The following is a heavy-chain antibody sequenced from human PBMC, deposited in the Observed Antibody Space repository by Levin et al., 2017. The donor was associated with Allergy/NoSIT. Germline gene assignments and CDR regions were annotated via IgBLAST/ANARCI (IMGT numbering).Heavy chain of an antibody. CDR2: ISSSGSTI. V-gene: IGHV3-11*01. Sequence: GGSLRLSCAASGFTFSDYYMSWIRQAPGKGLEWVSYISSSGSTIYYADSVKGRFTISRDNAKNSLYLQMNSLRAEDTAMYYCARFDGITGTTGNYYGMDVWGQGTTVTVSS. D-gene: IGHD1-14*01. CDR1: GFTFSDYY. J-gene: IGHJ6*02. CDR3: ARFDGITGTTGNYYGMDV.